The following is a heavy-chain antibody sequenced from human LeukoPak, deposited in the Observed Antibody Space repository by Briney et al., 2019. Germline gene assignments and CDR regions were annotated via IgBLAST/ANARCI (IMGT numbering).Heavy chain of an antibody. CDR3: ARVTPSAAAGTDY. V-gene: IGHV3-21*01. D-gene: IGHD6-13*01. CDR1: GFTFSSYS. Sequence: KPGGSLRLSCAASGFTFSSYSMNWVRQAPGKGLEWVSSISSSSSYVYYADSVKGRFTISRDNAKSSLYLQMNSLRAEDTAVYYRARVTPSAAAGTDYWGQGTLVTVSS. J-gene: IGHJ4*02. CDR2: ISSSSSYV.